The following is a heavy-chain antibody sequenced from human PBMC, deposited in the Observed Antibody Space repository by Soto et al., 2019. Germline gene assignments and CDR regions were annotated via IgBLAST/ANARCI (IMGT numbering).Heavy chain of an antibody. J-gene: IGHJ4*02. CDR1: GFTFSSYS. D-gene: IGHD2-21*02. CDR3: TRDPEGDLDFDY. CDR2: ISSSSSYI. V-gene: IGHV3-21*01. Sequence: GGSLRLSCAASGFTFSSYSMNWVRQAPGKGLEWVSSISSSSSYIYYADSVKGRFTISRDNAKNSLYLQMNSLRAEDTAVYYCTRDPEGDLDFDYWGQGTLVTVSS.